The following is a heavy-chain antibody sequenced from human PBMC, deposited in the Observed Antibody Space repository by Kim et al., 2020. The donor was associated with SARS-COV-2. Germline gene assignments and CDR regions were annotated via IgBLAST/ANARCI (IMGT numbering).Heavy chain of an antibody. Sequence: GGSLRLSCAASGFTFDDYAMYWVRQAPGKGLEWVSQISWAGGSSFYSDSVKGRLTISRDNSKNSLFLQMNSLRPEDSALYYCAKDVSFGGGDPHGIDVWGQGTTVTVSS. V-gene: IGHV3-43D*03. CDR3: AKDVSFGGGDPHGIDV. CDR1: GFTFDDYA. J-gene: IGHJ6*02. D-gene: IGHD3-10*01. CDR2: ISWAGGSS.